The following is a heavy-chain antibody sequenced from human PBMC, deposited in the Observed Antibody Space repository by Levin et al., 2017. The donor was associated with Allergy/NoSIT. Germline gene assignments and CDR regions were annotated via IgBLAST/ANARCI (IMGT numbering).Heavy chain of an antibody. Sequence: SETLSLTCTVSGGSISSYYWSWIRQPPGKGLEWIGYIYYSGSTNYNPSLKSRVTISVDTSKNQFSLKLSSVTAADTAVYYCARAYGSGSPFHFDYWGQGTLVTVSS. D-gene: IGHD3-10*01. CDR2: IYYSGST. V-gene: IGHV4-59*01. CDR3: ARAYGSGSPFHFDY. CDR1: GGSISSYY. J-gene: IGHJ4*02.